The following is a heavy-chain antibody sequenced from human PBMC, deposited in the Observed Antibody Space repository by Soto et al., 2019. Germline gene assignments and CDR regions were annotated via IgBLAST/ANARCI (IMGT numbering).Heavy chain of an antibody. CDR3: ARDKEMATITEFVY. CDR2: IIHIFNTT. Sequence: QVQLVQSGTEVKKPGSSVKVSCKASGGTSSSYARSGLRQSPGQGLEWMGGIIHIFNTTNYAQRFQGRVTINAYKSTRTVYMERNSLRAEDTAVCYCARDKEMATITEFVYWGQGTLVTVSS. CDR1: GGTSSSYA. J-gene: IGHJ4*02. V-gene: IGHV1-69*06. D-gene: IGHD5-12*01.